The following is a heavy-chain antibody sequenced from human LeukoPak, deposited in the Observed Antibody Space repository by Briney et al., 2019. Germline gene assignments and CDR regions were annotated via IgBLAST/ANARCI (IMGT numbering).Heavy chain of an antibody. CDR2: VSGGGDTT. V-gene: IGHV3-23*01. CDR3: AGISYSGAWPVGY. J-gene: IGHJ4*02. D-gene: IGHD6-6*01. Sequence: GGSLRLSCAASGFSFSSYAMSWVRQAPGKGLEWVSAVSGGGDTTYTADSVKGRFTISRDNSKNTIYLQMNTLITEDTALYYCAGISYSGAWPVGYWGQGTLVTVTA. CDR1: GFSFSSYA.